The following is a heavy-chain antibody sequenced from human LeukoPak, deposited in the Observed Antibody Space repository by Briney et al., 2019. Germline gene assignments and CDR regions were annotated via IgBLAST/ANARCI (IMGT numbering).Heavy chain of an antibody. CDR1: GFTFSSYW. CDR2: IKQDGSEM. J-gene: IGHJ5*02. V-gene: IGHV3-7*01. CDR3: ARVGLGVGSGRKASGFDP. Sequence: GGSLRLSCAASGFTFSSYWMSWVRQAPGKGLEWVATIKQDGSEMYYVDSVKGRFTISRDNAQNSLYLLMNSLRAEDTAVYYCARVGLGVGSGRKASGFDPWGQGTLVTVSS. D-gene: IGHD3-10*01.